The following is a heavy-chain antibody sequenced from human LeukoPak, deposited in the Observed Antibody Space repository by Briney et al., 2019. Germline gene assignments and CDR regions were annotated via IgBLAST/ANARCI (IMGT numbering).Heavy chain of an antibody. Sequence: TSETLSLTCIVSGGSINYYYWSWIRQVAGKGLEWTGRIYTSGSTNYNPSLKSRITMSVDTSKNQFSLKLSSVTAADTAVYYCARGYSNGYADYWGQETLVTVSS. D-gene: IGHD5-18*01. CDR1: GGSINYYY. J-gene: IGHJ4*02. CDR3: ARGYSNGYADY. CDR2: IYTSGST. V-gene: IGHV4-4*07.